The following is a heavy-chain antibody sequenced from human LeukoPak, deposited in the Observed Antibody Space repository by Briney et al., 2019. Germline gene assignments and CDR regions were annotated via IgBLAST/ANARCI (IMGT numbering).Heavy chain of an antibody. CDR3: ARGPGYYYDSSGYDHYFDY. CDR2: IKQDGSEK. CDR1: GFTFSSYW. V-gene: IGHV3-7*01. Sequence: GGSLRLSCAASGFTFSSYWMSWVRQAPGKGLEWVANIKQDGSEKYYVDSVKGRFTISRDNAKNSLYLQMNSLRAEDTAVYYCARGPGYYYDSSGYDHYFDYWGQGTLVTVSS. D-gene: IGHD3-22*01. J-gene: IGHJ4*02.